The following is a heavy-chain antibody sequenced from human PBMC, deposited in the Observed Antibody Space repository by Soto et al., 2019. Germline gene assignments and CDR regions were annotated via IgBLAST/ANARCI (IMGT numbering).Heavy chain of an antibody. J-gene: IGHJ4*02. CDR1: GFTFSSYA. CDR2: ISGSGGST. V-gene: IGHV3-23*01. Sequence: EVQLLESGGGLVQPGGSLRLSCAASGFTFSSYAMSWVRQAPGKGLEWVSAISGSGGSTYYADSVKGRFTISRDNSKNTLYLQMNSLRAEDTAVYYCAKTPYYYDSSGYYLSGNFFDYWGQGTLVTVSS. CDR3: AKTPYYYDSSGYYLSGNFFDY. D-gene: IGHD3-22*01.